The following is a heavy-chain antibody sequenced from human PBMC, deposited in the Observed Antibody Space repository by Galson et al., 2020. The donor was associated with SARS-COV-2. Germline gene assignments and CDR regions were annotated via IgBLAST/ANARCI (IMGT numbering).Heavy chain of an antibody. CDR3: ARGGNTRFDC. J-gene: IGHJ4*02. V-gene: IGHV3-7*01. CDR2: IKPDGSEK. CDR1: GFTLSGYW. D-gene: IGHD3-16*01. Sequence: GGSLRLSCAASGFTLSGYWMSWVRQAPGKGLEWVAKIKPDGSEKYYVDSVKGRFTISRDNAKNSLYLQMNSLRAEDTAVYFCARGGNTRFDCWGQGTLVTVSS.